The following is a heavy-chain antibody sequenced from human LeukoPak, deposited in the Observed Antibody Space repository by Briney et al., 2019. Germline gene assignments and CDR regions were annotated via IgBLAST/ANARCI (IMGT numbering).Heavy chain of an antibody. CDR2: INNNGNST. CDR3: ARDRETGTTGYDY. J-gene: IGHJ4*02. CDR1: GFTFSSYA. V-gene: IGHV3-64*01. Sequence: GGSLRLSCTASGFTFSSYAMHWVRQAPGKGLEYVSAINNNGNSTYYANSVKGRFTISRDNSKNTLYLQMGNLRGEDMAVYYCARDRETGTTGYDYWGQGTLVTVSS. D-gene: IGHD1-1*01.